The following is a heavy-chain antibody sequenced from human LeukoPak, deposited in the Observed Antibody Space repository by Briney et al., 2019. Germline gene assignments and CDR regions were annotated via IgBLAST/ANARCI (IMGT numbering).Heavy chain of an antibody. Sequence: ASVKVSCKASGFTFTSSAMQWVRQARGQRLEWIGWIVVGSGNTNYAQKFQERVTITRDMSTSTAYMELSSLRSEDTAVYYCAADEYCSGGSCYSGFYYYYYMDVWGKGTTVTVSS. D-gene: IGHD2-15*01. CDR2: IVVGSGNT. CDR3: AADEYCSGGSCYSGFYYYYYMDV. CDR1: GFTFTSSA. V-gene: IGHV1-58*02. J-gene: IGHJ6*03.